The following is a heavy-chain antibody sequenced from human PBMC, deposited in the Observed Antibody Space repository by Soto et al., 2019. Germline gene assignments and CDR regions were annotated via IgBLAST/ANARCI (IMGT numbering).Heavy chain of an antibody. Sequence: QVQLVESGGGLVKPGGSLRLSCAASGFTFSDYYMSWIRQAPGKGLEWVSYISSSGSTIYYADSVKGRFTISKDNAKTSLDLQMNSLRAEDTAVYYCATNSMTTVTTDYWGQGTLVTVSS. J-gene: IGHJ4*02. CDR2: ISSSGSTI. CDR3: ATNSMTTVTTDY. D-gene: IGHD4-17*01. CDR1: GFTFSDYY. V-gene: IGHV3-11*01.